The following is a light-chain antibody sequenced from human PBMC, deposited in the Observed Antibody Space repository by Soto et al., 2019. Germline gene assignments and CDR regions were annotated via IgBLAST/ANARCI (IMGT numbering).Light chain of an antibody. V-gene: IGKV1-6*01. CDR3: LQDYIYTPT. CDR2: AAS. Sequence: APQMTQSPSSLSACVGNRVTITCRASQSIRNDLGWYQQNPRKAPKLLIYAASSLETGVPSRFSGSGSGTDFTLTISSLQPEDFATYDCLQDYIYTPTFGQGTKLEIK. CDR1: QSIRND. J-gene: IGKJ2*01.